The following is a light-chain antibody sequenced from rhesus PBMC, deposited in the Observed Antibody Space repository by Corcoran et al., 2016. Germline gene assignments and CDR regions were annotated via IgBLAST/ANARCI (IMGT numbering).Light chain of an antibody. CDR3: QQHNSHPRT. V-gene: IGKV1S5*01. J-gene: IGKJ1*01. Sequence: DIQMTQSPSSLSASVGDRVTITCRASQTISSYLACYQQKPGKIPKLLIYAASSLESGVPSRFSGSGSGTEFTLTISSLQPEEFATYYCQQHNSHPRTFGQGTKVEIK. CDR1: QTISSY. CDR2: AAS.